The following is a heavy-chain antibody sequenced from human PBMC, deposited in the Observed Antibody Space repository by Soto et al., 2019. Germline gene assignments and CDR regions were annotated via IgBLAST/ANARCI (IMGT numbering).Heavy chain of an antibody. J-gene: IGHJ4*02. Sequence: QVQLVQSGAEVKKPGSSVKVSCKASGGTFSSYAISWVRQAPGQGLEGTGRIIPILGIENYAQKFQGSVTITGDKSTSTAYMELSSLRPEDTAVYYCARGQGSSGDWGQGTLVTVSS. D-gene: IGHD6-19*01. CDR1: GGTFSSYA. V-gene: IGHV1-69*04. CDR3: ARGQGSSGD. CDR2: IIPILGIE.